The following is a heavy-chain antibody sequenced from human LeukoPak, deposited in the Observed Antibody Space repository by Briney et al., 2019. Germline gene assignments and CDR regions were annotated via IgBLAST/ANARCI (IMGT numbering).Heavy chain of an antibody. J-gene: IGHJ6*03. CDR1: GGSISSYY. CDR2: IYYSGST. V-gene: IGHV4-59*01. Sequence: PSETLSLTCTVSGGSISSYYWSWIRQSAGKGLEWIGYIYYSGSTNYNPSLKSRVTISVDTSKDQFSLKLSSVTAADTAVYYCARVPRSYYYYYYMDVWGKGTTVTVSS. CDR3: ARVPRSYYYYYYMDV.